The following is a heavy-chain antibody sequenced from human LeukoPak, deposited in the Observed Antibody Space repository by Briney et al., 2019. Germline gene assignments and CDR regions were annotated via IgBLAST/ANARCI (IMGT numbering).Heavy chain of an antibody. CDR3: ARVNDYGDYTFDY. CDR2: IYTSGST. Sequence: SQTLSLTCTVSGGSINSGSYYWSWIRQPAGKGLEWIGRIYTSGSTNYNPSLKSRVTISVDTSKNQFSLKLSSVTAADTAVYYCARVNDYGDYTFDYWGQGTLVTVSS. D-gene: IGHD4-17*01. CDR1: GGSINSGSYY. J-gene: IGHJ4*02. V-gene: IGHV4-61*02.